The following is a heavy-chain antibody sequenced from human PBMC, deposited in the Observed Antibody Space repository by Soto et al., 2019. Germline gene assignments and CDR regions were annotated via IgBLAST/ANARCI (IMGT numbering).Heavy chain of an antibody. V-gene: IGHV3-33*01. CDR2: IWYDGSNQ. Sequence: QPGGSLRLSCAASGLTFSNYGMHWVRQAPGKGLEWVAVIWYDGSNQHYADSVKGRFTISRDNSKSTLYLHMNSLRVEDSAVYYCARGGYQQLEVDYWGQGTLVTVSS. D-gene: IGHD6-13*01. CDR1: GLTFSNYG. CDR3: ARGGYQQLEVDY. J-gene: IGHJ4*02.